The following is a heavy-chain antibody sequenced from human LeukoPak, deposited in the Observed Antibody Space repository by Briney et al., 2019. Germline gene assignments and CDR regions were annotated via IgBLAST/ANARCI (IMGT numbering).Heavy chain of an antibody. CDR1: GFTFSTYS. V-gene: IGHV3-48*01. CDR2: ISSVSSTI. D-gene: IGHD2-15*01. J-gene: IGHJ4*02. Sequence: GGSLRLSCAASGFTFSTYSMNWVRQAPGKGLEWISFISSVSSTIFYADSVKGRFNISRDNVKNSLYLQMNGLRAEDTAVYYCARVHGGYPFDQWGQGTLVTVSS. CDR3: ARVHGGYPFDQ.